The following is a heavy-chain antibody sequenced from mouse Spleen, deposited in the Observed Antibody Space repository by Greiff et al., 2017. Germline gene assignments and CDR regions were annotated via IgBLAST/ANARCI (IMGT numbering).Heavy chain of an antibody. CDR1: GFTFSDYY. CDR2: ISDGGSYT. D-gene: IGHD2-1*01. J-gene: IGHJ1*01. V-gene: IGHV5-4*02. Sequence: EVKLVESGGGLVKPGGSLKLSCAASGFTFSDYYMYWVRQTPEKRLEWVATISDGGSYTYYPDSVKGRFTISRDNAKNNLYLQMSSLKSEDTAMYYCARDYYGNYRYFDVWGAGTTVTVSS. CDR3: ARDYYGNYRYFDV.